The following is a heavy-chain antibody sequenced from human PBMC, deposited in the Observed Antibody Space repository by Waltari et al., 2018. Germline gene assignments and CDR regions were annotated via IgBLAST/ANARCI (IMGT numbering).Heavy chain of an antibody. D-gene: IGHD6-13*01. CDR3: TTTSFVEQQLVLGWDY. J-gene: IGHJ4*02. V-gene: IGHV3-15*01. CDR1: GVTFSNAW. CDR2: IKSKTDGGTT. Sequence: EVQLVESGGGLVKPGGSLRLSCAASGVTFSNAWMSWFRQAPGKGLEWVGRIKSKTDGGTTDYAAPVKGRFTISRDDSKNTLYLQMNSLKTEDTAVYYCTTTSFVEQQLVLGWDYWGQGTLVTVSS.